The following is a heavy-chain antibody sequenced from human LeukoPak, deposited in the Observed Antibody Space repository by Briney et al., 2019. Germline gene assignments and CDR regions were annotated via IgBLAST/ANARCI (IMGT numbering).Heavy chain of an antibody. D-gene: IGHD3-10*01. CDR1: GGSFRGYY. CDR2: INHSGST. CDR3: ARRLNYYGSGSYSHLFDY. V-gene: IGHV4-34*01. J-gene: IGHJ4*02. Sequence: SETLSLTCAVYGGSFRGYYWSWIRQPPGKGLEWIGEINHSGSTNYNPSLKSRVTISVDTSKNQFSLKLSSVTAADTAVYYCARRLNYYGSGSYSHLFDYWGQGTLVTVSS.